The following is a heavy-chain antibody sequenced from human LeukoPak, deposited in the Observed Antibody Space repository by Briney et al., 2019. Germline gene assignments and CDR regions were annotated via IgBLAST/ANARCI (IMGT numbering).Heavy chain of an antibody. V-gene: IGHV1-18*01. CDR1: GYTFTSYG. Sequence: ASVKVSCKTSGYTFTSYGISWVRQAPGQGLEWMGWISAYNGNTNYAQKLQGRVTTTTDTSTSTAYMELRSLRSDDTAVYYCASPYYYDSSGYYDGYYYGMDVWGQGTTVTVSS. CDR3: ASPYYYDSSGYYDGYYYGMDV. CDR2: ISAYNGNT. J-gene: IGHJ6*02. D-gene: IGHD3-22*01.